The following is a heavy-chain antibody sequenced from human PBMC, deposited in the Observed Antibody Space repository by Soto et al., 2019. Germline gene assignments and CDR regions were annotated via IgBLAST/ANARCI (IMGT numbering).Heavy chain of an antibody. D-gene: IGHD1-26*01. CDR2: ISGTGSPT. J-gene: IGHJ6*02. CDR1: GFTFSSYA. CDR3: ARDMSGGTYNYYYGMDV. V-gene: IGHV3-23*01. Sequence: EVQLLESGGGLGQPGGSLRLSCAASGFTFSSYAMTWVRQAPGRGLEWVSAISGTGSPTYYADSVKGRFTISRDNSKNTLYLPMNSVRADDTAVYYCARDMSGGTYNYYYGMDVWGQGTPVTVSS.